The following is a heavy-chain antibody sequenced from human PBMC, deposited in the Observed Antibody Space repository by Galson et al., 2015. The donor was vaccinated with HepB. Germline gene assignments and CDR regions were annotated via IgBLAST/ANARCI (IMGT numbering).Heavy chain of an antibody. V-gene: IGHV1-69*13. CDR3: ARGRDGSGSYWGPSDY. J-gene: IGHJ4*02. D-gene: IGHD3-10*01. Sequence: SVKVSCKASGGTFSSYAISWVRQAPGQGLEWMGGIIPIFGTANYAQKFQGRVTITADESTSTAYMELSSLRSEDTAVYYCARGRDGSGSYWGPSDYWGQGTLVTVSS. CDR1: GGTFSSYA. CDR2: IIPIFGTA.